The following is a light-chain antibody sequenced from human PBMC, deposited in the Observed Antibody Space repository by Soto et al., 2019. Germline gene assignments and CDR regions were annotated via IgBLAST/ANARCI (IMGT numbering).Light chain of an antibody. CDR1: SSNIGAGFD. V-gene: IGLV1-40*01. J-gene: IGLJ3*02. CDR2: TNT. Sequence: QSVLTQPPSVSGAPGQRITISCTGNSSNIGAGFDVHWYQQLPGTAPKLLIFTNTTRPSGVPDRFAGSKSGTSASLAITGLQAGDEADYHCQSYDRSLSGAVFGGGTKLTVL. CDR3: QSYDRSLSGAV.